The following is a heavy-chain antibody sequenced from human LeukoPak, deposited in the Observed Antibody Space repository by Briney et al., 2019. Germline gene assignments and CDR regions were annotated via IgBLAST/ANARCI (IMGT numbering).Heavy chain of an antibody. V-gene: IGHV3-23*01. Sequence: PGGSLRLSCVASGFTFSSHAMSWVRQAPGKGLEWVSIITYSGGSTYYADSVKGRFTISRDNSKNTLYLQMNSLRAEDTAVYYCAKSKLVGATPFDYWGQGTPVTVSS. J-gene: IGHJ4*02. CDR3: AKSKLVGATPFDY. D-gene: IGHD1-26*01. CDR1: GFTFSSHA. CDR2: ITYSGGST.